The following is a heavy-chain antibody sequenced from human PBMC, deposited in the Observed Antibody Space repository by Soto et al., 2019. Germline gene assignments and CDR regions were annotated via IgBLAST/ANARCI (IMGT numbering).Heavy chain of an antibody. CDR3: ANGKDGGSYYYGMDV. V-gene: IGHV3-30*18. Sequence: QVQLVESGGGVVQPGRSLRLSCAASGFTFRSYGMQWVRQAPGKGLEWVAVISYDGREIHYVDSVKGRFTISRDNSKDTLYLQMNSLRGEDTGVYFCANGKDGGSYYYGMDVWGPGTTVAVSS. J-gene: IGHJ6*02. CDR2: ISYDGREI. CDR1: GFTFRSYG.